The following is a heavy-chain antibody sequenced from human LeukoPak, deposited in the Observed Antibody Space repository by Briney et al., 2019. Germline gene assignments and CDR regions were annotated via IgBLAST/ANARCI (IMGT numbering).Heavy chain of an antibody. CDR3: ARGTYSSSWLHFDY. D-gene: IGHD6-13*01. CDR2: IYNSGST. J-gene: IGHJ4*02. V-gene: IGHV4-59*01. CDR1: GGSISSYY. Sequence: PSQTLSLACTVSGGSISSYYWSWIRQPPGKGPEWIGYIYNSGSTNYNPSLKSRVTISVDSSKNQFSLKLSSVTAADTAVYFCARGTYSSSWLHFDYWGQGTLVTVSS.